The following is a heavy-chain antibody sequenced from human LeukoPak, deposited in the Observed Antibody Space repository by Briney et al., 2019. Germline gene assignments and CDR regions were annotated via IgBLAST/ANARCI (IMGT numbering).Heavy chain of an antibody. CDR1: GFTFSSYS. Sequence: GGSLRLSCAASGFTFSSYSMNWVRQAPGKGLEWVSYISSSSSTIYYADSVKGRFTISRDNAKSSLYLQMNSLRDEDTAVYYCARDAVAYCGGDCYWPFGYWGQGTLVTVSS. J-gene: IGHJ4*02. D-gene: IGHD2-21*02. V-gene: IGHV3-48*02. CDR3: ARDAVAYCGGDCYWPFGY. CDR2: ISSSSSTI.